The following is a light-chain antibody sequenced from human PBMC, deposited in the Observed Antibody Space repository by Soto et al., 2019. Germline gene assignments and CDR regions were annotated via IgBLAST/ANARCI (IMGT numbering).Light chain of an antibody. CDR2: AAA. CDR1: QDIGHS. Sequence: DIQMTQSPSSLSASVGARVSITCRASQDIGHSLAWFQQKPGKAPKSLIYAAATLQSGVPSRFSGSGSGTHFTLTISSLQPEDFATFYCQQYNTDPRTFGPGTKVEIK. J-gene: IGKJ1*01. V-gene: IGKV1-16*01. CDR3: QQYNTDPRT.